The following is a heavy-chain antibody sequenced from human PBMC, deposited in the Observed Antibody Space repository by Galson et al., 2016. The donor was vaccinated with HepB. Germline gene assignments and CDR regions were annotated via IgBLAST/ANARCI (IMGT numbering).Heavy chain of an antibody. CDR1: GFNFNDYY. Sequence: SLRLSCAASGFNFNDYYMSWIRQAPGKGLEWVSYISTSGNMIFYGDSVKGRFTISRDNAKNSLYLQMNSLRAEDTAVYYCARDRGGPFDPWGQGTRVTVSS. V-gene: IGHV3-11*01. D-gene: IGHD2-15*01. J-gene: IGHJ5*02. CDR2: ISTSGNMI. CDR3: ARDRGGPFDP.